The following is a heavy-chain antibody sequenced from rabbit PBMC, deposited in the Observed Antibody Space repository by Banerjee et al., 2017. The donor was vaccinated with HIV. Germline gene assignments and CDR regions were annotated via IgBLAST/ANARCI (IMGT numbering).Heavy chain of an antibody. D-gene: IGHD4-1*01. Sequence: QQLVESGGGLVKPGASLTLTCKASGFSFSSSYYMCWVRQAPGKGLEWIGCIYAGSRGGTWYASWAKGRFTISKTSSTTVTLQMTSLTAADTATYFCARDLAGVIGWNFNLWGQGTLVTVS. CDR1: GFSFSSSYY. CDR3: ARDLAGVIGWNFNL. V-gene: IGHV1S40*01. CDR2: IYAGSRGGT. J-gene: IGHJ4*01.